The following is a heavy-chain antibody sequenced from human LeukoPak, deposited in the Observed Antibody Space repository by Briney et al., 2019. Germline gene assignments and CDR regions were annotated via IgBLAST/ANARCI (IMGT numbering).Heavy chain of an antibody. Sequence: PGGSLRLSCAASGFTFSGYAMTWVRQAPGKGLEWVAAISGYGGNTFYADSVKGRFTISRDNSKNTLYLQMNSLRAEDTAIYYCAKGGSLRYYAFDIWGQGTMVPVSS. D-gene: IGHD1-14*01. CDR3: AKGGSLRYYAFDI. V-gene: IGHV3-23*01. CDR1: GFTFSGYA. J-gene: IGHJ3*02. CDR2: ISGYGGNT.